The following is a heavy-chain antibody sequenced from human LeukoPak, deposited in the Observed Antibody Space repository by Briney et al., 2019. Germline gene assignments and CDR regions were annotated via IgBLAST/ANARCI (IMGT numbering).Heavy chain of an antibody. J-gene: IGHJ4*02. V-gene: IGHV3-11*01. CDR2: ISSSGSNI. D-gene: IGHD2-15*01. CDR1: GARFSDHY. CDR3: AGALMAAAFDS. Sequence: GGSLRLSCAASGARFSDHYMSWIRQAPGKGLEWISYISSSGSNIHYADSMRGRVTISRDNANNSLTLHMSSLRAEDTAVYYCAGALMAAAFDSWGQGTLVIVSS.